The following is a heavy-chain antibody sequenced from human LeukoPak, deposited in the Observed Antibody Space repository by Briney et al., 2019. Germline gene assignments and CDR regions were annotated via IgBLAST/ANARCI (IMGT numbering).Heavy chain of an antibody. D-gene: IGHD1-14*01. V-gene: IGHV4-59*08. CDR2: IYYSGNT. CDR1: GGSISSYY. CDR3: ARHAPSPHSGNHAY. J-gene: IGHJ4*02. Sequence: KASETLSLTCTVSGGSISSYYWSWIRQPSGKGLEWLGYIYYSGNTNYNPSLKSRVTISVDTSKNQFSLKLNSVTAADTAVYYCARHAPSPHSGNHAYWGQGTLVAVSS.